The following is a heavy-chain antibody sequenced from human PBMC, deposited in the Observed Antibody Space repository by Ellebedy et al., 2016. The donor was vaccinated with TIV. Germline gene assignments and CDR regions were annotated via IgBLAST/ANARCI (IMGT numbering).Heavy chain of an antibody. CDR2: IYQDGGVQ. CDR3: SRRGSYGDYTVQINSWFDT. Sequence: GESLKISCAASEFIFRSYWMSLVRQAPGKGLEWVANIYQDGGVQYYVDSVKGRFTISSDNADNSLFLQMNSLRAEDTAVYYCSRRGSYGDYTVQINSWFDTWGRGTLVAVSS. D-gene: IGHD3-16*01. CDR1: EFIFRSYW. J-gene: IGHJ5*02. V-gene: IGHV3-7*01.